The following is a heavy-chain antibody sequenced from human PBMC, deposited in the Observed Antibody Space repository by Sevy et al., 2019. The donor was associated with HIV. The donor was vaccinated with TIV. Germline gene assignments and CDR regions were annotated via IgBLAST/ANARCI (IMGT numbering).Heavy chain of an antibody. Sequence: ASVKVSCKASGGTLSDYAIIWVRQAPGRGLEWMGGIIPILGAPNYAQKFLGRLTITADSSTSTAYMELSSLRSDDTALYYCASPVSGYASTRDPFAYWGQGALVTVSS. V-gene: IGHV1-69*10. J-gene: IGHJ4*02. CDR3: ASPVSGYASTRDPFAY. CDR1: GGTLSDYA. CDR2: IIPILGAP. D-gene: IGHD2-2*01.